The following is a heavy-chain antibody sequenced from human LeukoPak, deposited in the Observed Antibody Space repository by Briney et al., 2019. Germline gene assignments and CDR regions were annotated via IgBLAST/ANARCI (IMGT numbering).Heavy chain of an antibody. CDR2: IYFSGIT. CDR3: ASDDLSSRAAY. V-gene: IGHV4-59*08. CDR1: GGSVTSYY. D-gene: IGHD3-3*01. J-gene: IGHJ4*02. Sequence: PSETLSLTCTVSGGSVTSYYWNWIRQPPGKGLEWIGHIYFSGITNYNPSLKSRVTISLDTSKNQFSLKLSSVTAADTAVYYCASDDLSSRAAYWGQGTLVTVSS.